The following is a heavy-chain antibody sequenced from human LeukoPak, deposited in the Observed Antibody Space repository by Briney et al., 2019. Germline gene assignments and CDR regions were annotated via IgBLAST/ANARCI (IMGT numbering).Heavy chain of an antibody. Sequence: ASVKVSCKASGYTFTSYDINWVRQATGQGLELMGWMNPNSGNTGYAQKFQGRVTMTRDTSISTAYMEVNSLRSEDTAVYYCARVDRYCSSNTCFAPNGYWGQGTLVNVSS. J-gene: IGHJ4*02. CDR3: ARVDRYCSSNTCFAPNGY. V-gene: IGHV1-8*01. CDR2: MNPNSGNT. D-gene: IGHD2-2*01. CDR1: GYTFTSYD.